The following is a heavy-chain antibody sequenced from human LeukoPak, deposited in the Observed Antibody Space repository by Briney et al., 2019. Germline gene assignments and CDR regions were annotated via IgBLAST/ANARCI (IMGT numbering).Heavy chain of an antibody. D-gene: IGHD2-2*01. CDR3: TTDRYCSSTTCPLTFDL. V-gene: IGHV3-7*03. CDR2: IKQDGSER. Sequence: GGSLRLSCAASGFTFSSYWMSWVRQAPGKGLEWVANIKQDGSERYYVDSVKGRFTISRDNAKNSLYLQMNSLKTEDTAVYYCTTDRYCSSTTCPLTFDLWGQGTLVTVSS. J-gene: IGHJ4*02. CDR1: GFTFSSYW.